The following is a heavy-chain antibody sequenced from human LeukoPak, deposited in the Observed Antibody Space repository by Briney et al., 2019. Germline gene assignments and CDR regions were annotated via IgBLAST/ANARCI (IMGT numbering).Heavy chain of an antibody. D-gene: IGHD6-13*01. CDR2: ISSSSSYI. V-gene: IGHV3-21*01. CDR1: GFTFSSYS. J-gene: IGHJ6*03. CDR3: ARDSPSSSSPQDMDV. Sequence: PGGSLRLSCAASGFTFSSYSMNWVRQAPGKGLEWVSSISSSSSYIYYADSVKGRFTISRDNAKNSLYLQMNSLRAEDTAVYYCARDSPSSSSPQDMDVWGKGTTVTVSS.